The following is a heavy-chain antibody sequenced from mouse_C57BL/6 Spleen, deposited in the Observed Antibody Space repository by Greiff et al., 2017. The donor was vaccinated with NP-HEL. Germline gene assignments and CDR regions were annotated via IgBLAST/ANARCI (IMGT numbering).Heavy chain of an antibody. D-gene: IGHD1-1*01. V-gene: IGHV7-3*01. CDR2: IRNKANGYTT. Sequence: EVQLVESGGGLVQPGGSLSLSCAASGFTFTDYYMSWVRQPPGKALEWLGFIRNKANGYTTEYSASVKGRFTISRDNSQSILYLHMNAMRAEDRATYYCARSYYYGSSYGDFDVWGTGTTVTVSS. J-gene: IGHJ1*03. CDR1: GFTFTDYY. CDR3: ARSYYYGSSYGDFDV.